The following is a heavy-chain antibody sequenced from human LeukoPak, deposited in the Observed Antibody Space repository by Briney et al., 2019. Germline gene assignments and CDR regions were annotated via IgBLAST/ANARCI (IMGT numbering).Heavy chain of an antibody. D-gene: IGHD5-24*01. Sequence: GGSLRLSCAASGFTFSSYAMSWVRQAPGKGLEWASAISGSGGSTYYADSVKGRFTISRDNSKNTLYLQMNSLRAEDTAVYYCAKDFLPDGYNYQGYWGQGTLVTVSS. CDR2: ISGSGGST. CDR1: GFTFSSYA. V-gene: IGHV3-23*01. CDR3: AKDFLPDGYNYQGY. J-gene: IGHJ4*02.